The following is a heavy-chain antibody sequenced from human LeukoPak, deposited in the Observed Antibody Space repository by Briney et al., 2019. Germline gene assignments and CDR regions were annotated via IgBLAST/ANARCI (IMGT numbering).Heavy chain of an antibody. CDR2: INAGNGNT. V-gene: IGHV1-3*01. CDR3: ARDRYTAMVRGYFDY. Sequence: ASVKVSCKASGYTFTSYAMHWVRQAPGQRLEWMGWINAGNGNTKYSQKFQGRVTITRDTSASTAYMELSSLRSEGTAVYYCARDRYTAMVRGYFDYWGQGTLVTVSS. J-gene: IGHJ4*02. CDR1: GYTFTSYA. D-gene: IGHD5-18*01.